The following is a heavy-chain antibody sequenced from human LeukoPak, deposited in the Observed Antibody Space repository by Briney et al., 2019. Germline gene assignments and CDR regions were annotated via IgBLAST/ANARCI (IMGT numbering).Heavy chain of an antibody. CDR1: GFTVSSNY. Sequence: GGSLRLSCAASGFTVSSNYMSWVRQAPGKVLEWVSVIYSGGSTYYADSVKGRFTISRDNSKNTLYLQMNSLRAEDTAVYYCARDLPPIGSGSHPTGWFDPWGQGTLVTVSS. D-gene: IGHD3-10*01. CDR3: ARDLPPIGSGSHPTGWFDP. CDR2: IYSGGST. J-gene: IGHJ5*02. V-gene: IGHV3-66*01.